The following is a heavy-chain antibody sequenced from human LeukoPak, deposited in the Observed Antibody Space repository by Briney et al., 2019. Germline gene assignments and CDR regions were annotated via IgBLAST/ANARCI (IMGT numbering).Heavy chain of an antibody. D-gene: IGHD1-26*01. Sequence: ASVKVSCKASGYTFTGYYMHWVRQAPGQGLEWMGWTSAYNGNTNYAQKFKRRVTMTTDTSTNTASMELRSLRSDDTAVYYCARDSTRAMGATIVFFDYWGRGTLVTVSS. CDR3: ARDSTRAMGATIVFFDY. J-gene: IGHJ4*02. CDR2: TSAYNGNT. CDR1: GYTFTGYY. V-gene: IGHV1-18*04.